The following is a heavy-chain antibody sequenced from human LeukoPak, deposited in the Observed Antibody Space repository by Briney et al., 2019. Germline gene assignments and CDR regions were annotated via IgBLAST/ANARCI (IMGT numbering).Heavy chain of an antibody. CDR2: INRDGSKK. J-gene: IGHJ4*02. CDR3: VREIFGLDY. CDR1: GFTLSSYW. V-gene: IGHV3-7*01. D-gene: IGHD3-10*01. Sequence: GGSLRLSCAAYGFTLSSYWMNWVRQAPGKGLEWVANINRDGSKKYYVDSVKGRFTISRDNAKNSLYLQMNSLRAEDAAVYYCVREIFGLDYWGQGTLVTVSS.